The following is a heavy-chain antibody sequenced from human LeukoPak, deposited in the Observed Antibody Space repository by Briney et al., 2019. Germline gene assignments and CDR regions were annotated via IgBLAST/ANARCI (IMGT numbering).Heavy chain of an antibody. CDR2: INADGRAE. V-gene: IGHV3-7*01. CDR3: AKWGSTWGFDN. CDR1: GFTFSSYG. Sequence: GGSLRLSCAASGFTFSSYGMHWVRQAPGKGLEWVANINADGRAEYYVDSVKGGFAISRDNAKSSVFLQMNNLRAEDTAVYYCAKWGSTWGFDNWGQGTLVTVSS. J-gene: IGHJ4*02. D-gene: IGHD7-27*01.